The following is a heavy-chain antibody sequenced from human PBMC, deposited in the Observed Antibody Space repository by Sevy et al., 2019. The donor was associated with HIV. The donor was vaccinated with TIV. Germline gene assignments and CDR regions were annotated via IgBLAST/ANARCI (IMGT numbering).Heavy chain of an antibody. CDR1: GFTFSDVW. D-gene: IGHD3-16*01. CDR3: TTGGSLFQH. Sequence: GGSLRLSCVASGFTFSDVWMSWVRQAPGKGLEWVGHFKSKTDGGTTDYAAPVRGRFTISRDDSKNTLYLQMNSLKTEDTAVYYCTTGGSLFQHWGQGTLVTVSS. CDR2: FKSKTDGGTT. J-gene: IGHJ1*01. V-gene: IGHV3-15*01.